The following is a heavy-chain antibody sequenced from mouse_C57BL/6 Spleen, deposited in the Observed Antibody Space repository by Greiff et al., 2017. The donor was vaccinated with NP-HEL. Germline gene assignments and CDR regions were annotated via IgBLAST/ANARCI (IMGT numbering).Heavy chain of an antibody. V-gene: IGHV1-26*01. CDR2: INPNNGGT. CDR1: GYTFTDYY. Sequence: EVQLQQSGPELVKPGASVKISCKASGYTFTDYYMNWVKQSHGKSLEWIGDINPNNGGTSYNQKFKGKATLTVDKSSSTAYMELRSLTSEDSAVYYCARKRITTKYFDVWGTGTTVTVSS. CDR3: ARKRITTKYFDV. D-gene: IGHD1-1*01. J-gene: IGHJ1*03.